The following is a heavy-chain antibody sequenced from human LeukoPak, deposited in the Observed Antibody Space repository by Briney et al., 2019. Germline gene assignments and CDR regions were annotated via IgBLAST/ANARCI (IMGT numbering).Heavy chain of an antibody. CDR2: IYSGGST. CDR3: ARDRYWNSGSLYYYYYMDV. Sequence: GGSLRLSCAASGFTVSSNYMSWVRQAPGKGLEWVSVIYSGGSTYYADSVKGRFTISRDNSKNTLYLQMNRLRAEDTAVYYCARDRYWNSGSLYYYYYMDVWGKGTTVTVSS. J-gene: IGHJ6*03. V-gene: IGHV3-66*02. CDR1: GFTVSSNY. D-gene: IGHD1-7*01.